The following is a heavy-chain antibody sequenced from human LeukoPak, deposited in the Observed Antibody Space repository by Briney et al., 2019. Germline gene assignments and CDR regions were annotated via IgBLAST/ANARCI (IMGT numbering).Heavy chain of an antibody. D-gene: IGHD3-3*01. Sequence: GGSLRLSCAASGFTFSSYSMNWVRQAPGKGLEWVPYISSSSSTIYYADSVKGRFTISRDNAKNSLYLQMNSLRAEDTAVYYCARADFWSGLQYYYGMDVWGQGTTVTVSS. CDR1: GFTFSSYS. CDR3: ARADFWSGLQYYYGMDV. CDR2: ISSSSSTI. V-gene: IGHV3-48*01. J-gene: IGHJ6*02.